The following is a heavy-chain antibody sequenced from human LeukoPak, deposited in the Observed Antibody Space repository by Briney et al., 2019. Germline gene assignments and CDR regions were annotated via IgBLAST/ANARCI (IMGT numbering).Heavy chain of an antibody. J-gene: IGHJ4*02. V-gene: IGHV4-38-2*02. CDR2: IYHSGST. Sequence: PSETLSLTCTVSGYSISSGYYWGWIRQPPGKGLEWIGSIYHSGSTYYNPSLKSRVTISVDTSKNQFSLKLSSVTAADTAVYYCARDASGDESDYWGQGTLVTVSS. CDR1: GYSISSGYY. D-gene: IGHD7-27*01. CDR3: ARDASGDESDY.